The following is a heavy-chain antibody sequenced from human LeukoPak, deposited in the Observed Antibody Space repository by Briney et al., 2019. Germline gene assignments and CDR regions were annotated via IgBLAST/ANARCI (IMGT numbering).Heavy chain of an antibody. CDR3: AAERYTDGCCWFDP. CDR2: IILASGNT. Sequence: SVKVSCKASGFTFSTSTIQWVRQARGERHEWMGWIILASGNTRYAQNYQERITITRDMSTSTVYMELSSLRSEDTAVYNCAAERYTDGCCWFDPWGQGTLVTVSS. J-gene: IGHJ5*02. CDR1: GFTFSTST. V-gene: IGHV1-58*02. D-gene: IGHD1-14*01.